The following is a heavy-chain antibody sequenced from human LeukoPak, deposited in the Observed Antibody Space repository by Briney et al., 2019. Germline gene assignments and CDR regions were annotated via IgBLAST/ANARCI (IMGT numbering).Heavy chain of an antibody. J-gene: IGHJ6*03. CDR3: ARSEAYVDTAMVAVLYYYMDV. CDR1: GGSFSGYY. V-gene: IGHV4-59*01. D-gene: IGHD5-18*01. CDR2: IYYSGST. Sequence: SETLSLTCAVYGGSFSGYYWSWIRQPPGKGLEWIGYIYYSGSTNYNPSLKSRVTISVDTSKNQFSLKLSSVTAADTAVYYCARSEAYVDTAMVAVLYYYMDVWGKGTTVTVSS.